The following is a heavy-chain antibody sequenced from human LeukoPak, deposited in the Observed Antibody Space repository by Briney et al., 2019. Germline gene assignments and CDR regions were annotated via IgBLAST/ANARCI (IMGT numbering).Heavy chain of an antibody. D-gene: IGHD3-22*01. V-gene: IGHV3-23*01. J-gene: IGHJ4*02. CDR1: GFTFSSYA. Sequence: GGSLRLSCAASGFTFSSYAMSWVRQAPGKGLEWVSAISGSGGSTYYADSVKGRFTISRDNSKNTLYLQMNSLRAEDTAVYYCAKGSLYYYDSSGYYYFDYWGQGTLVTVSS. CDR2: ISGSGGST. CDR3: AKGSLYYYDSSGYYYFDY.